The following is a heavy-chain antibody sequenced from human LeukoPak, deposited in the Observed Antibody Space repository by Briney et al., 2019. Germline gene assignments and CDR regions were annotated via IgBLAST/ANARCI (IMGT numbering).Heavy chain of an antibody. V-gene: IGHV4-39*01. D-gene: IGHD3-3*01. Sequence: SETLSLTCTVSGGSISSSSSYWGWNRQPPGKGLEWIGSIYYSGSTYYNPSLKSRVTISVDTSKNQFSLKLSSVTAADTAVYYCARHEETLRFLEWLDWLDPWGQGTLVTVSS. J-gene: IGHJ5*02. CDR1: GGSISSSSSY. CDR3: ARHEETLRFLEWLDWLDP. CDR2: IYYSGST.